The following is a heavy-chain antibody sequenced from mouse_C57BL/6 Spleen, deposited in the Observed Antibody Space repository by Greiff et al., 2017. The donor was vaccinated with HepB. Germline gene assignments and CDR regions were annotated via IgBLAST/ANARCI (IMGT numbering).Heavy chain of an antibody. Sequence: VQLQQPGAELVMPGASVKLSCKASGYTFTSYWMHWVKQRPGQGLEWIGEIDPSDSYTNYNQKFKGKSTLTVDKSSSTAYMQLSSLTSEDSAVYYCARGYGNYYFDYWGQGTTLTVSS. J-gene: IGHJ2*01. D-gene: IGHD2-1*01. CDR1: GYTFTSYW. CDR3: ARGYGNYYFDY. CDR2: IDPSDSYT. V-gene: IGHV1-69*01.